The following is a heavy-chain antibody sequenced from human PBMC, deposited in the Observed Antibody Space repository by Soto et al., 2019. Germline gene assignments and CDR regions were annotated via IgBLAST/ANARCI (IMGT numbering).Heavy chain of an antibody. D-gene: IGHD3-22*01. CDR1: GYSFTSYW. CDR3: ARLNYYDSSGYYYYDRYNWFDP. CDR2: IYPGDSDT. V-gene: IGHV5-51*01. J-gene: IGHJ5*02. Sequence: GESLKISCKGSGYSFTSYWIGWVRQMPGKGLEGMGIIYPGDSDTRYSPSFQGQVTISADKSISTAYLQWSSLKASDTAMYYCARLNYYDSSGYYYYDRYNWFDPWGQGTLVTVSS.